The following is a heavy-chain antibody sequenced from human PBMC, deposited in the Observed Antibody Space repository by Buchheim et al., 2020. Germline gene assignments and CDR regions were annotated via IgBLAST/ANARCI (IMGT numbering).Heavy chain of an antibody. CDR3: AKVTYWEEHQRFDY. V-gene: IGHV3-23*01. CDR1: GFTFSSYA. Sequence: EVQLLESGGGLVQPGGSLRLSCAASGFTFSSYAMSWVRQAPGKGLEWVSAISGSGGSPYYADSVKGRFPISRENSKDTLYVQMNSLRAEDTAVYYCAKVTYWEEHQRFDYWGQGTL. J-gene: IGHJ4*02. D-gene: IGHD1-26*01. CDR2: ISGSGGSP.